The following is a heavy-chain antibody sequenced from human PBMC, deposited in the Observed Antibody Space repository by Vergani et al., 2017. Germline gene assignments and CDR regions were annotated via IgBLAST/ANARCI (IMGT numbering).Heavy chain of an antibody. CDR1: GESFSGYY. CDR3: ARGRGYCSSTSCYQDY. J-gene: IGHJ4*02. CDR2: INHSGST. D-gene: IGHD2-2*01. V-gene: IGHV4-34*01. Sequence: QVQLQQWGAGLLKPSETLSLTCAVYGESFSGYYWSWIRQPPGKGLEWIGEINHSGSTNYNPSLKSRVTISVDTSKNQFSLKLSSVTAADTAVYYCARGRGYCSSTSCYQDYWGQGTLVTVSS.